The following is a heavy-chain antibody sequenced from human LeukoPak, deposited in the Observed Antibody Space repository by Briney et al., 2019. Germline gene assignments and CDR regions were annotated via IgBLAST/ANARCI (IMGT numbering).Heavy chain of an antibody. CDR3: STDFWRLGFDY. V-gene: IGHV3-49*04. CDR1: GFTFSSYA. J-gene: IGHJ4*02. D-gene: IGHD3-3*01. Sequence: HGGSLRLSCAASGFTFSSYAMSWVRQAPGKGLAWVGFIRGKALGWTTEYAGSVKRRFSMSRDDSKNIAYLQMDNLKTEDTAVYYCSTDFWRLGFDYWGQGTLVTVSS. CDR2: IRGKALGWTT.